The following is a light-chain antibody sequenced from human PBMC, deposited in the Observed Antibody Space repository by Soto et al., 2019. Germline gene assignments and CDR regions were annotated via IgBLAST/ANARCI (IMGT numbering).Light chain of an antibody. J-gene: IGLJ1*01. V-gene: IGLV2-8*01. CDR1: SNDVGGYNY. CDR3: ASYEGPSV. CDR2: EVT. Sequence: QSVLTQPPSASGSPGQSVSISCTGSSNDVGGYNYVSWYQQHPGKAPKLMIYEVTKRPSGVTDRFSGSKSGNTASLTVSGLQAEDDADYYCASYEGPSVFESGTKVTVL.